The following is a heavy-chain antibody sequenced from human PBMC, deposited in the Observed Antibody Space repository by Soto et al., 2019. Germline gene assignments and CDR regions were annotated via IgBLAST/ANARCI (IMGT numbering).Heavy chain of an antibody. V-gene: IGHV4-30-2*01. J-gene: IGHJ4*02. CDR3: TSDYTLRSYRFDC. D-gene: IGHD3-10*01. CDR2: IYQSGST. Sequence: TLSLTCAVSAVSLNHADNSWSWIRQPPGRGLEWIGYIYQSGSTTYNPSLKSRLTISLDRSKNEVSLKLTSVTAADTAVYYCTSDYTLRSYRFDCWGRG. CDR1: AVSLNHADNS.